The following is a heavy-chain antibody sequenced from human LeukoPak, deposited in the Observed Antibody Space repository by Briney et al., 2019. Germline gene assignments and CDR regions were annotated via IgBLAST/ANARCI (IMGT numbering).Heavy chain of an antibody. CDR3: ARGVRGWELPPGYYYYMDV. V-gene: IGHV1-69*06. Sequence: ASVTVSCKASGGTFSSYAISWVRQAPGQGLEWMGRIIPIFGTANYAQKFQGRVTITADKSTSTAYMELSSLRSEDTAVYYCARGVRGWELPPGYYYYMDVWGKGTTVTVSS. D-gene: IGHD1-26*01. CDR1: GGTFSSYA. CDR2: IIPIFGTA. J-gene: IGHJ6*03.